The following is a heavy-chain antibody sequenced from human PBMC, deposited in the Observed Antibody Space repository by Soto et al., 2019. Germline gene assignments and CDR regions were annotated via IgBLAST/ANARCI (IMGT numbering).Heavy chain of an antibody. J-gene: IGHJ4*02. D-gene: IGHD5-18*01. Sequence: SETLSLTCTVSGGSISSGGYYWSWIRQHPGKGLEWIGYIYYSGSTYYNPSLKSRVTISVDTSKNQFSLKLSSVTAADTAVYYCARDTSDRGYSYGYYFDYWGQGTLVTVSS. V-gene: IGHV4-31*03. CDR3: ARDTSDRGYSYGYYFDY. CDR2: IYYSGST. CDR1: GGSISSGGYY.